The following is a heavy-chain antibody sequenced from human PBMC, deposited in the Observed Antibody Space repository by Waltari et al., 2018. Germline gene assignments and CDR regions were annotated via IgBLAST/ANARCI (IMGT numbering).Heavy chain of an antibody. Sequence: QVQLVESGGGVAQPGRSLRLSCAASGFPFSSYGMHWVRPAPGKGLEWVAVIWYDGSNKSYADSVKGRFTISRDNSKNTLYLQMNSLRAEDTAVYYCMCFGESFDHWGQGILVTVSS. CDR2: IWYDGSNK. D-gene: IGHD3-10*01. J-gene: IGHJ4*02. CDR3: MCFGESFDH. V-gene: IGHV3-33*01. CDR1: GFPFSSYG.